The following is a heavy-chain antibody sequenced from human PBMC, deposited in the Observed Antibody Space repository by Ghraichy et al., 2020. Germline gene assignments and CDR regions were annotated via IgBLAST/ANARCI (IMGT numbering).Heavy chain of an antibody. Sequence: SETLSLTCAVYGGSFSGYYWSWIRQPPGKGLEWIGEINHSGSTNYNPSLKSRVTISVDTSKNQFSLKLSSVTAADTAVYYCARGRYCSSTSCYRGAYYYYGMDVWGQGTTVTVSS. CDR3: ARGRYCSSTSCYRGAYYYYGMDV. J-gene: IGHJ6*02. CDR2: INHSGST. D-gene: IGHD2-2*01. CDR1: GGSFSGYY. V-gene: IGHV4-34*01.